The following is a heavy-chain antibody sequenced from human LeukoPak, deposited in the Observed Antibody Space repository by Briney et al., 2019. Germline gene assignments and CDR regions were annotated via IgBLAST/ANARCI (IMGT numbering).Heavy chain of an antibody. Sequence: GGSLRLSCAASGFTFSSYGMHWVRQAPGKGLEWVAVISYDGSNKYYADSVKGRFTISRDNSKNTLYLQMNSLRAEDTAVYYCAKDLGNTPSGYWGQGTLVTVSS. D-gene: IGHD1-26*01. CDR3: AKDLGNTPSGY. CDR1: GFTFSSYG. J-gene: IGHJ4*02. V-gene: IGHV3-30*18. CDR2: ISYDGSNK.